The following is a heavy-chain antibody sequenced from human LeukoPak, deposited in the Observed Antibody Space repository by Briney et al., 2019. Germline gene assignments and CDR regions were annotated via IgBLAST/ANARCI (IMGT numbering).Heavy chain of an antibody. D-gene: IGHD3-10*01. CDR1: GFTFSSYG. V-gene: IGHV3-30*02. J-gene: IGHJ4*02. CDR2: IRYDGSNK. Sequence: PGGSLRLSCAASGFTFSSYGMHWVRQAPGKGLEGVAFIRYDGSNKYYADSVKGRFTISRDNSKNTLYLQMNSLRAEDTAVYYCANQRMAGSYLFEYWGQGTLVTVSS. CDR3: ANQRMAGSYLFEY.